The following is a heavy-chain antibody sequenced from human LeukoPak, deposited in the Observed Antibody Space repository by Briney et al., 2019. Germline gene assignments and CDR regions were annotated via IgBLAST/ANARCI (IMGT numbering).Heavy chain of an antibody. V-gene: IGHV4-34*01. Sequence: SETLSLTCAVHGGSFSAYYWSWIRQSPEKGLEWIGEINHSGSTNYNPSLKSRVTISVDTSKNQFSLKLSSVTAADTAVYYCARHPRGYCSSTSCYRNYYYYYMGVWGKGTTVTISS. D-gene: IGHD2-2*01. CDR2: INHSGST. J-gene: IGHJ6*03. CDR1: GGSFSAYY. CDR3: ARHPRGYCSSTSCYRNYYYYYMGV.